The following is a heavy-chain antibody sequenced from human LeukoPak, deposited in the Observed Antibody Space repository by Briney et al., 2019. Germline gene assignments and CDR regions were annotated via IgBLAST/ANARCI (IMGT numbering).Heavy chain of an antibody. CDR2: SLNKANSYTT. CDR3: ARRVFGGDCYYDF. V-gene: IGHV3-72*01. Sequence: PGGSLRLSCVVSGFTFSDHYMDWVRQVPGKGLEWVGRSLNKANSYTTDYAASVKDRFTISRDDSKNSLYLQMSSLKTDDTAVYYCARRVFGGDCYYDFWGQGALVTVSS. J-gene: IGHJ4*02. D-gene: IGHD2-21*02. CDR1: GFTFSDHY.